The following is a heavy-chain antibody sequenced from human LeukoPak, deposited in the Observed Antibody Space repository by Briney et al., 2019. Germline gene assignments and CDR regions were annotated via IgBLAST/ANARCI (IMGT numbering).Heavy chain of an antibody. CDR2: IIPYSGNT. CDR1: GYTFTSYG. Sequence: ASVKVSCKASGYTFTSYGISWVRQAPGQGLEWMGGIIPYSGNTNYAQKLQGRVTMTTDTSTSTAYMELRSLRSDDTAVYYCARDTAAFDIWGQGTIVTVSS. V-gene: IGHV1-18*01. J-gene: IGHJ3*02. CDR3: ARDTAAFDI. D-gene: IGHD4-17*01.